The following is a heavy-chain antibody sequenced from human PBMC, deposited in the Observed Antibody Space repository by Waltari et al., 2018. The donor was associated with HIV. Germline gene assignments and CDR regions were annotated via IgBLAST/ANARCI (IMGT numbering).Heavy chain of an antibody. CDR2: TYYSGST. D-gene: IGHD6-6*01. Sequence: QLQLQESGPGLVQPSEPRCLPCPVPGGPIASSGDSWRLIRQPPGKGRVWIGSTYYSGSTYYNPSLKSRVTISVDTSKNQFSLKLSSVTAADTAVYYCARLAQLGGWFDPWGQGTLVTVSS. J-gene: IGHJ5*02. CDR3: ARLAQLGGWFDP. CDR1: GGPIASSGDS. V-gene: IGHV4-39*01.